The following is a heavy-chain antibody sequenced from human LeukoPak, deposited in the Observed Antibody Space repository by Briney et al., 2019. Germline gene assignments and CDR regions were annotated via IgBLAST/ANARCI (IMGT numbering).Heavy chain of an antibody. Sequence: GGSLRLSCAASGFTFSSYSMNWVRQAPGKGLEWVSSISSSSSYIYYADSVKGRFTISRDNAKNSLYLQMNSLRAEDTAVYYCARASRYSYGSTSWFDPWGQGTLVTVSS. CDR3: ARASRYSYGSTSWFDP. V-gene: IGHV3-21*01. J-gene: IGHJ5*02. D-gene: IGHD5-18*01. CDR2: ISSSSSYI. CDR1: GFTFSSYS.